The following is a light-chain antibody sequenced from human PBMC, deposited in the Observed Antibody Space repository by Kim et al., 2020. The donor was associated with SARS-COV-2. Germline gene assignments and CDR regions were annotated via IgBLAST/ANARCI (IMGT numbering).Light chain of an antibody. J-gene: IGLJ2*01. CDR1: SSDVGGYNF. Sequence: SFTISCTGTSSDVGGYNFVSWYQQHPGEAPKLLIFDVNHRPSGVSNRFSGSKSGNTASLTISGLQTEDEATYFCSSYTTISTLYVLFGGGTQLTVL. CDR3: SSYTTISTLYVL. CDR2: DVN. V-gene: IGLV2-14*03.